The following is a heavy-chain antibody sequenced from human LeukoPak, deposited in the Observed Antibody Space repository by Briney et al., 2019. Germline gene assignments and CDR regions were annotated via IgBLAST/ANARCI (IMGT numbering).Heavy chain of an antibody. CDR1: GGSISSSSYY. J-gene: IGHJ4*02. D-gene: IGHD3-16*02. CDR2: IYYSGST. V-gene: IGHV4-39*01. CDR3: ARHGGGVIVIPAPFDY. Sequence: PSETLSLTCTVSGGSISSSSYYWGWIRQPPGKGLEWIGSIYYSGSTYYNPSLKSRVTISVDTSKNQFSLKLSSVTAADTAVYYCARHGGGVIVIPAPFDYWGQGTLVTVSS.